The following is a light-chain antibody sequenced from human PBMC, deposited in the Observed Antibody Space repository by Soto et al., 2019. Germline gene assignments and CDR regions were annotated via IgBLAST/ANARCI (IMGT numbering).Light chain of an antibody. V-gene: IGKV1-39*01. CDR3: QQSYSTPKT. J-gene: IGKJ1*01. Sequence: DIQMTQSPSSLSASVGYRVTITCRASQSISSYLNWYQQKPGKAPKLLIYAASSLQSGVPSRFSGSGSGTDFTLTISSLQPEDFATYYCQQSYSTPKTFGQGTTVDI. CDR2: AAS. CDR1: QSISSY.